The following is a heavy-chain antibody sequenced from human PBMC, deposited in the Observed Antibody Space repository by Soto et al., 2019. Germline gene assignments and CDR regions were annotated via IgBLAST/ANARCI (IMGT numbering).Heavy chain of an antibody. V-gene: IGHV1-18*01. Sequence: QVQLVQSGGEVKRPGASVRVSCKASGYTFNSYGISGVRQAPGQGLEWMGWISAYNGHTDYARKFQGRVAMTTVISTTTVSMELRGLRSDDTAVYYCARGRTWGARDFDYWGQGTLVIVSS. J-gene: IGHJ4*02. CDR1: GYTFNSYG. CDR3: ARGRTWGARDFDY. D-gene: IGHD3-16*01. CDR2: ISAYNGHT.